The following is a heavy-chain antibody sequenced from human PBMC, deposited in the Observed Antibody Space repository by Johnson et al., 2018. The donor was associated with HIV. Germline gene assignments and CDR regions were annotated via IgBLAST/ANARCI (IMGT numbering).Heavy chain of an antibody. V-gene: IGHV3-7*04. Sequence: VQLVESGGGLVQPGGSLRLSCAASGFTFSSYWMSWVRQAPGKGLEWVANIKQDGSEKYYVDSVKGRFTMSRDNAKNSLYLQMNSLRAEDTAVYYCARGDYYESSGDYIDAFDIWGQGTMVTVSS. CDR1: GFTFSSYW. CDR2: IKQDGSEK. CDR3: ARGDYYESSGDYIDAFDI. D-gene: IGHD3-22*01. J-gene: IGHJ3*02.